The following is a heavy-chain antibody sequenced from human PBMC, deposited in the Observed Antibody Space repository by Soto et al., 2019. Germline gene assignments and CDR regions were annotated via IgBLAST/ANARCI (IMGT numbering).Heavy chain of an antibody. CDR2: INPNSGGT. Sequence: ASVKVSCKASGYTFTGYYMHWVRQAPGQGLEWMGWINPNSGGTNYAQKFQGRVTMTRDTSISTAYMELSRLRSDDTAVYYCASGCSSTSCYINYYYGMDVWGQGTTVTVSS. D-gene: IGHD2-2*02. CDR1: GYTFTGYY. J-gene: IGHJ6*02. V-gene: IGHV1-2*02. CDR3: ASGCSSTSCYINYYYGMDV.